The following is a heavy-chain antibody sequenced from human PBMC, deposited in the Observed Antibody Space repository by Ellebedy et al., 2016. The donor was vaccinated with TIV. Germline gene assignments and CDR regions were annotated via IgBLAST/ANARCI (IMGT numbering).Heavy chain of an antibody. CDR1: GFIVSSYY. J-gene: IGHJ6*02. Sequence: GGSLRLSCAASGFIVSSYYMIWVRQAPGKGLEWVSVIYDGGRTSYADSVTGRFTISRDNSKNTLYLQMNSLRAEDTAVYYCAKYRRELLEALMDVWGQGTTVTVSS. CDR3: AKYRRELLEALMDV. D-gene: IGHD1-26*01. CDR2: IYDGGRT. V-gene: IGHV3-53*05.